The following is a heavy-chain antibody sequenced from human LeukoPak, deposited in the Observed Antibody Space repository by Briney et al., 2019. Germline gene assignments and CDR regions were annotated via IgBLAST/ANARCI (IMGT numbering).Heavy chain of an antibody. CDR3: ARGVYCSGGSCYDPNFDY. V-gene: IGHV3-23*01. CDR2: ISGSGGST. CDR1: GFTFSSYA. Sequence: PGGSLRLSCAASGFTFSSYAMSWVHQAPGKGLEWVSAISGSGGSTYYADSVKGRFTISRDNAKNSLYLQMNSLRAEDTAVYYCARGVYCSGGSCYDPNFDYWGQGTLVTVSS. D-gene: IGHD2-15*01. J-gene: IGHJ4*02.